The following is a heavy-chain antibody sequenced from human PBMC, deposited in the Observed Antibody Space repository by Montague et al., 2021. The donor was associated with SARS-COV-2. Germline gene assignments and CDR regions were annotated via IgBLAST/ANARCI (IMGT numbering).Heavy chain of an antibody. J-gene: IGHJ5*02. CDR1: GDSTSCPNCY. CDR3: ARHRNYGDHSLDNWFHP. CDR2: IYNSGTT. V-gene: IGHV4-39*01. D-gene: IGHD4-17*01. Sequence: SETLSLTCTVSGDSTSCPNCYWGWIRQAPGKGLDWIGTIYNSGTTYYXPSLKSRLTISIDTSENQFSLKLTSVTAADTAVYYCARHRNYGDHSLDNWFHPWSQGTLVTVSS.